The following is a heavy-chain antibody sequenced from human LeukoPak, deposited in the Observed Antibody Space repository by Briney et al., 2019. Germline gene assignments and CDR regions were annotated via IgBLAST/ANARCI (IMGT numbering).Heavy chain of an antibody. CDR3: AKGQSITVAGLLAFDI. Sequence: GRSLRLSCAASGFTFYDDAMHWVRQAPGKGLEWVSGISWNSGSIGYADSVKGRFTISRDNAKNSLYLQMNSLRAEDMALYYCAKGQSITVAGLLAFDIWGQGTMVTVSS. V-gene: IGHV3-9*03. J-gene: IGHJ3*02. D-gene: IGHD6-19*01. CDR2: ISWNSGSI. CDR1: GFTFYDDA.